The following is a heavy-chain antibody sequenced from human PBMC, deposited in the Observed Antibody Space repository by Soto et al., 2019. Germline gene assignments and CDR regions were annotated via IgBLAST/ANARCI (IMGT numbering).Heavy chain of an antibody. CDR1: GFTFSAYS. Sequence: EVQLVESGGGLVQPGGSLRLSCAASGFTFSAYSRNWVRQAPGKGLEWISYIRTSPTTIHYADSVKGRFTISRDNAKNSLYLQMNSLRAEDTAIYYCARDYHYAFDFWGQGTLVTVSS. V-gene: IGHV3-48*01. CDR3: ARDYHYAFDF. D-gene: IGHD2-2*01. CDR2: IRTSPTTI. J-gene: IGHJ4*02.